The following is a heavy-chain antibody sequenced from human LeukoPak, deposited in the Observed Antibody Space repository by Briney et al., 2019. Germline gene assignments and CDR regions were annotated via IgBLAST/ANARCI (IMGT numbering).Heavy chain of an antibody. D-gene: IGHD6-13*01. CDR1: GFTFSSYS. Sequence: GGSLRLSCAASGFTFSSYSMNWVRQAPGKGLEWVSSISSSSSYIYYADSVKGRFTISRGNAKNSLYLQMNSLRAEDTAVYYCARDSAGDAFDIWGQGTMVTVSS. CDR3: ARDSAGDAFDI. CDR2: ISSSSSYI. J-gene: IGHJ3*02. V-gene: IGHV3-21*01.